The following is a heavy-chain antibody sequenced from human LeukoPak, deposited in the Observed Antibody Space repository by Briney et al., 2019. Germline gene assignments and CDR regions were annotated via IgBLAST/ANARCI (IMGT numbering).Heavy chain of an antibody. J-gene: IGHJ6*02. Sequence: ASVKVSCKASGYTFTSYYMHWVRQAPGQGLEWMGIINPSGGSTSYAQKFQGRVTMTRDTSTSTVYMELSSLRSDDTAVYYCARSYPDYYYGMDVWGQGTTVTVSS. D-gene: IGHD2-2*01. CDR1: GYTFTSYY. CDR3: ARSYPDYYYGMDV. V-gene: IGHV1-46*01. CDR2: INPSGGST.